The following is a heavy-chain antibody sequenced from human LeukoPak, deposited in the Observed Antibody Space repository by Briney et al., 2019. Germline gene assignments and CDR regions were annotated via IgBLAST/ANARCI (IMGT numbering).Heavy chain of an antibody. CDR1: GFTFVDYA. CDR3: AKDISTVPAATFDY. Sequence: GGSLRLSCAASGFTFVDYAMHWFRQAPGKGLEWVSGISWNSGSIGYADSVKGRFTISRDNAKNSLYLQMNSLRAEDTALYYCAKDISTVPAATFDYWGQGTPVTVSS. CDR2: ISWNSGSI. J-gene: IGHJ4*02. D-gene: IGHD2-2*01. V-gene: IGHV3-9*01.